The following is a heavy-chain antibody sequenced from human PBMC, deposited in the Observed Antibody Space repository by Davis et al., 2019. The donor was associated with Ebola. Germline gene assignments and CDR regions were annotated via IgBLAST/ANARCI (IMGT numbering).Heavy chain of an antibody. CDR1: GFTFRSYV. D-gene: IGHD3-10*01. Sequence: SLNISCAASGFTFRSYVMSWVRQAPGKGLGWVTGHSGSGANTYYADSLKGRFTISRDNSKNTLYLQMNSLRAEDTAVYYCANQETYYYGSGSYDYWGQGTLVTVSS. CDR3: ANQETYYYGSGSYDY. CDR2: HSGSGANT. V-gene: IGHV3-23*01. J-gene: IGHJ4*02.